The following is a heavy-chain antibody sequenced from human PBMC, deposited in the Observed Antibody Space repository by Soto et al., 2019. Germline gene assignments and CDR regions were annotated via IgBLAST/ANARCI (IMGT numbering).Heavy chain of an antibody. CDR3: ARVKHYYDSSGYRSRGFDP. Sequence: SETLSLTCTVSGGSISSGGYYWSWIRQHPGKGLEWIGYIYYSGSTYYNPSLKSRVTISVDTSKNQFSLKLSSVTAADTAVYYCARVKHYYDSSGYRSRGFDPWGQGTLVTVSS. CDR2: IYYSGST. V-gene: IGHV4-31*03. J-gene: IGHJ5*02. D-gene: IGHD3-22*01. CDR1: GGSISSGGYY.